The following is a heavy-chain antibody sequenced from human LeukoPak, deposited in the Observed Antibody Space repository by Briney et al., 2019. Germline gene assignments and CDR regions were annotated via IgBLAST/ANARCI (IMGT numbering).Heavy chain of an antibody. CDR3: ARDGSGRELIY. CDR2: IIPILGIA. V-gene: IGHV1-69*04. Sequence: RASVKVSCKASGGTFSSYAISWVRQSPGQGLEWMGRIIPILGIANYAQKFQGRVTITADKSTSTAYMELSSLRSEDTAVYYCARDGSGRELIYWGQGTLVTVSS. D-gene: IGHD3-10*01. CDR1: GGTFSSYA. J-gene: IGHJ4*02.